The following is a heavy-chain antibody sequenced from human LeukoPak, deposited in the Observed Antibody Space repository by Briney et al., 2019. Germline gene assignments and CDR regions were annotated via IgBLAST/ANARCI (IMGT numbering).Heavy chain of an antibody. D-gene: IGHD2-21*01. CDR2: ISYDGSNK. Sequence: GRSLRLSCAASGFTFSTSAIYWVRQAPGKGLEWVAVISYDGSNKYYADSVKGRFTISRDNSKNTLYLQMSSLRAEDTAVYYCAKEFNRGLPDYWGQGTLVTVPS. CDR3: AKEFNRGLPDY. J-gene: IGHJ4*02. V-gene: IGHV3-30-3*01. CDR1: GFTFSTSA.